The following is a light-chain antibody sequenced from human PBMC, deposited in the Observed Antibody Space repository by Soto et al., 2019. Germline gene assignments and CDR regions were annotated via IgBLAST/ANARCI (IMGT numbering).Light chain of an antibody. CDR2: SNN. J-gene: IGLJ3*02. CDR1: SSNIGSNY. V-gene: IGLV1-47*02. CDR3: ATWDDSLSGQV. Sequence: QSVLTQPPSASVTPGQRVTISCSGSSSNIGSNYVYWYQQLPGTAPKLLIYSNNQRTSGVPDRFSGSKSGTSASLAISVLRSEDEADYYCATWDDSLSGQVFGGGTQLTVL.